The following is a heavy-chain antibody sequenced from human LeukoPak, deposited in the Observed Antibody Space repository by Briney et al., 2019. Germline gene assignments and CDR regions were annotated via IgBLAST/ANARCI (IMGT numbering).Heavy chain of an antibody. CDR3: AKGGSGSSWYLDY. D-gene: IGHD6-13*01. V-gene: IGHV3-30*18. J-gene: IGHJ4*02. CDR2: ISYDGSNK. Sequence: GGSLRLSCAASGFTFSSYGMHWVRQAPGKGLEWVAVISYDGSNKYYADSVKGRFTISRDNSKNTLYLQMNSLRAEYTAVYYCAKGGSGSSWYLDYWGQGTLVTVSS. CDR1: GFTFSSYG.